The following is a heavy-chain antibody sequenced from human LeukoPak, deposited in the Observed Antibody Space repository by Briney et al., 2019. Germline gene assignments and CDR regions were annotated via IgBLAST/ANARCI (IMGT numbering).Heavy chain of an antibody. Sequence: ASVKVSCKASGYSFTSYGICWVRQAPGQGLEWMGWISTYNANTNYALKLQGRVTLTTDTSKNTAYMELKSLRSDDTAVYYCAREECSIGVCYPSGYWGQGTLVTVSS. CDR3: AREECSIGVCYPSGY. V-gene: IGHV1-18*01. CDR1: GYSFTSYG. J-gene: IGHJ4*02. D-gene: IGHD2-8*01. CDR2: ISTYNANT.